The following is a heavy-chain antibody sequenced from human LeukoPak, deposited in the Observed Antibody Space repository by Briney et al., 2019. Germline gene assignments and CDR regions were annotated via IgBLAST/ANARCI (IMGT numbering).Heavy chain of an antibody. Sequence: PSETLSLTCTVSGGSISSSCYYWGCIRQPPGKGLEWIGSIYYSGSTYYNPSLKSRVTISVDTSKNQFSLKLSSVTAADTAVYYCHGLVVNFDYWGQGTLVTVSS. J-gene: IGHJ4*02. V-gene: IGHV4-39*01. CDR1: GGSISSSCYY. CDR3: HGLVVNFDY. CDR2: IYYSGST. D-gene: IGHD3-22*01.